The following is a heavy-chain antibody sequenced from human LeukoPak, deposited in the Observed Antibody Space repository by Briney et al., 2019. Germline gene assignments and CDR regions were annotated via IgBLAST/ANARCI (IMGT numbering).Heavy chain of an antibody. CDR1: GGSISSYY. V-gene: IGHV4-59*01. J-gene: IGHJ5*02. CDR2: IYYSGST. Sequence: SETLSLTCTVSGGSISSYYWSWIRQPPGKGLERIGYIYYSGSTNYNPSLKSRVTISVDTSKNQFSLKLSSVTAADTAVYYCARESMVYGDYVGGWFDPWGQGTLVTVSS. CDR3: ARESMVYGDYVGGWFDP. D-gene: IGHD4-17*01.